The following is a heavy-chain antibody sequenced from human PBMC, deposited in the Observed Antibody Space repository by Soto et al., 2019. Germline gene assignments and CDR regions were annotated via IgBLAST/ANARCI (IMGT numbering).Heavy chain of an antibody. V-gene: IGHV1-69*13. CDR1: GGTFSSYA. CDR2: IIPIFGTA. CDR3: ARDLDYCSGGSRLGTYFDY. J-gene: IGHJ4*02. Sequence: ASVKVSCKASGGTFSSYAISWVRQAPGQGLEWMGGIIPIFGTANYAQKFQGRVTITADESTSTAYMELSSLRSEDTAVYYCARDLDYCSGGSRLGTYFDYWGQGTLVTVSS. D-gene: IGHD2-15*01.